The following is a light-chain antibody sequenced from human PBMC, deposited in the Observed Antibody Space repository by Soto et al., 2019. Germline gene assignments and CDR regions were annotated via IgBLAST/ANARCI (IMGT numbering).Light chain of an antibody. V-gene: IGLV2-14*01. CDR2: EVS. CDR1: SSDVGTYNY. CDR3: SSLTTSFTYV. J-gene: IGLJ1*01. Sequence: QSLLTQPASVSGSPGQSVAISCTGTSSDVGTYNYVSWYQQHPGKAPKLLLSEVSNRPSGVSDRFSGSKSGNTASLTISGLQAEDEADYYCSSLTTSFTYVFGTGTKVNVL.